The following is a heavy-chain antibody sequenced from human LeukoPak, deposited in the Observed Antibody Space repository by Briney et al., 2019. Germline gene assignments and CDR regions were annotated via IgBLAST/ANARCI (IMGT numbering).Heavy chain of an antibody. D-gene: IGHD6-6*01. V-gene: IGHV5-51*01. CDR2: IYPSDSDT. J-gene: IGHJ2*01. Sequence: GESLKISCKGSGYSFTSYWIGWVRQMPGKGLEWMGIIYPSDSDTRYSPSFQGQVTISADKSISTAYLQWSSLKASDTAMYYCARGGHGSSLSWHFDLWGRGTLVSVSS. CDR3: ARGGHGSSLSWHFDL. CDR1: GYSFTSYW.